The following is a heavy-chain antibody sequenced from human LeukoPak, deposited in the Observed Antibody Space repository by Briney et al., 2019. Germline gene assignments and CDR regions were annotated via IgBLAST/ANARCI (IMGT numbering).Heavy chain of an antibody. CDR2: IYTSGST. CDR1: GGSISNYY. Sequence: PSETLSLTCTVSGGSISNYYWNWIRQPAGKGPEWIGRIYTSGSTNYNPSLKSRVTMSVDTSKTQFSLKLTSVTAADTAVYYCARAAAREHYYYYGMDVWGQGTTVTVSS. V-gene: IGHV4-4*07. CDR3: ARAAAREHYYYYGMDV. J-gene: IGHJ6*02.